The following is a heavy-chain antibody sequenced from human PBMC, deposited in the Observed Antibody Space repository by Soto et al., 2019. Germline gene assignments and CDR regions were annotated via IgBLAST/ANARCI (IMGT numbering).Heavy chain of an antibody. CDR2: IIPIFGTA. J-gene: IGHJ6*02. D-gene: IGHD6-13*01. Sequence: SVKVSCKASGGTFSSYAISWVRQAPGQGLEWMGGIIPIFGTANYAQKFQGRVTITADESTSTAYMELSSLRSEDTAVYYCAIVEQQLLRYYYYGMYVCAQATTVTVSS. CDR1: GGTFSSYA. V-gene: IGHV1-69*13. CDR3: AIVEQQLLRYYYYGMYV.